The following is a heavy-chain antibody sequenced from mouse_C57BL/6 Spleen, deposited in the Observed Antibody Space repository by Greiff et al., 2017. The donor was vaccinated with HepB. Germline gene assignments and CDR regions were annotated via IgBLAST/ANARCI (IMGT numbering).Heavy chain of an antibody. CDR3: PSSHAYPAPY. CDR1: GYTFTSYW. V-gene: IGHV1-61*01. Sequence: VQLQQPGAERGRPGSSVKVSCKASGYTFTSYWMDRVKQRPGQGLEWIGNIYPSDSETNYNQKFKDKATLAVYKSSSTAYMQLSSLTSVYSAVSDRPSSHAYPAPYWAQVTLVIVSP. CDR2: IYPSDSET. J-gene: IGHJ3*01.